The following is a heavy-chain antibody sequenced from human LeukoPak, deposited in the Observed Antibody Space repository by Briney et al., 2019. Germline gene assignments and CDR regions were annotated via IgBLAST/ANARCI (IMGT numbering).Heavy chain of an antibody. J-gene: IGHJ5*02. CDR2: INPNSGGT. CDR1: GYTFTSYY. D-gene: IGHD2-8*01. Sequence: ASVKVSCKASGYTFTSYYMHWVRQAPGQGLEWMGWINPNSGGTNYAQKFQGRVTMTRDTSISTAYMELSRLRSDDTAVYYCARSSRNGAATRGNWFDPWGQGTLVTVSS. CDR3: ARSSRNGAATRGNWFDP. V-gene: IGHV1-2*02.